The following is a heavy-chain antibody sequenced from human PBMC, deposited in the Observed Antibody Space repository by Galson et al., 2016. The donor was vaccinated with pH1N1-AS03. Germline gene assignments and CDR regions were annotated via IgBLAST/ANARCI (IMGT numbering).Heavy chain of an antibody. D-gene: IGHD3-3*01. Sequence: QSGAEVKKPGESLKISCKGSGYTFTNYWIGWVRQMPGKGLEWMGTIYPGDSDTRYSPSFQGQVSISADKSIDTAYLQWSSLKASDTAVYYCARRLDFWSHFSSSDVYYFDYWGQGTLLTVSS. CDR2: IYPGDSDT. J-gene: IGHJ4*02. V-gene: IGHV5-51*01. CDR1: GYTFTNYW. CDR3: ARRLDFWSHFSSSDVYYFDY.